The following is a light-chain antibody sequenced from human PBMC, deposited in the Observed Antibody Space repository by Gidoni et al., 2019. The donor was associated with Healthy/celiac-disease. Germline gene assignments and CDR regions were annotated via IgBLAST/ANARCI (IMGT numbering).Light chain of an antibody. CDR3: QQYMA. CDR1: QSISSW. Sequence: DIQMTQSPSTLSASVGDRVTITCRASQSISSWLAWYQQKPGKAPKLLIYDASSLESGVPSRFSGSGYGTDFTLNISSLQPADFATYYCQQYMAFXQXTKVEIK. CDR2: DAS. V-gene: IGKV1-5*01. J-gene: IGKJ1*01.